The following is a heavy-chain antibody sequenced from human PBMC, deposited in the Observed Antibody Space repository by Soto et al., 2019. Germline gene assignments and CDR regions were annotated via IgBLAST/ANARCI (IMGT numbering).Heavy chain of an antibody. CDR3: ARGHYDFWSGYFATIDY. CDR1: GGSISNYY. Sequence: SETLSLTCTVSGGSISNYYWSWIRQPPGKGLEWIGYIHYSGNTKYNPSLKSRVTISSATSKDQFSLKLTSMTAADTAVYYCARGHYDFWSGYFATIDYWGQGTLVTVSS. CDR2: IHYSGNT. V-gene: IGHV4-59*08. D-gene: IGHD3-3*01. J-gene: IGHJ4*02.